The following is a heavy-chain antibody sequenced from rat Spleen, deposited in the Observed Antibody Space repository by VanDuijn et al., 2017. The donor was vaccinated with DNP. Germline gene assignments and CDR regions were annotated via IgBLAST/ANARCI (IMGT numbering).Heavy chain of an antibody. CDR1: GFTFSDYY. CDR3: VRWNSGHFDY. CDR2: IRYDGGST. V-gene: IGHV5-22*01. J-gene: IGHJ2*01. Sequence: EVQLVESGGGLVQSGRSLKLFCAASGFTFSDYYMAWVRQAPTKGLEWVAYIRYDGGSTKYGDSVKGRFTISRDNAKNTLYLQMNSLRSEDLATYYCVRWNSGHFDYWGQGVMVTVSS. D-gene: IGHD4-3*01.